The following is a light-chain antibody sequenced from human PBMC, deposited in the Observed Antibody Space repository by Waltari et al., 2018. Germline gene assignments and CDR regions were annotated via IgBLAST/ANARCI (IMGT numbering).Light chain of an antibody. CDR1: SSDIGTYKF. Sequence: QSALTQPPSASGSPGQSVTISCSGSSSDIGTYKFVSWYQQHPGKSPKLIIYEVNQGPSGGPDRCSGSESGNTASLTVAGLLPEDEADYYCSSYAGTKKLLFGGVTKLTVL. J-gene: IGLJ2*01. CDR2: EVN. CDR3: SSYAGTKKLL. V-gene: IGLV2-8*01.